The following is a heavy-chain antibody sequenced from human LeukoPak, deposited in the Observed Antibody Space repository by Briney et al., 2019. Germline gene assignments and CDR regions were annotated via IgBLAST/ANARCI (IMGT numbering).Heavy chain of an antibody. Sequence: ASVKVSCKASGYTFTSYDINWVRQATGQGLEWVGWMNPYGGNAGYAQKFQGRVTMTRNTSISTAYMELSSLRSEDTAVYYCASEVLEMAFDIWGQGTMVTVSS. CDR3: ASEVLEMAFDI. D-gene: IGHD5-24*01. V-gene: IGHV1-8*01. CDR1: GYTFTSYD. J-gene: IGHJ3*02. CDR2: MNPYGGNA.